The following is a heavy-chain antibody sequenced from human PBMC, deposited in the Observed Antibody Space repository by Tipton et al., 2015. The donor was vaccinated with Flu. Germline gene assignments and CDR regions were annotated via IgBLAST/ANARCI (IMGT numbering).Heavy chain of an antibody. CDR1: GGSISSYY. CDR3: ARHGRPAAPTDDAFDI. J-gene: IGHJ3*02. V-gene: IGHV4-39*01. D-gene: IGHD2-2*01. Sequence: LRLSCTVSGGSISSYYWGWIRQPPGKGLEWIGSIYYSGSTYYNPYLKSRVTISVDTSKNQFSLKLSSVTAADTAVYYCARHGRPAAPTDDAFDIWGQGTMVTVSS. CDR2: IYYSGST.